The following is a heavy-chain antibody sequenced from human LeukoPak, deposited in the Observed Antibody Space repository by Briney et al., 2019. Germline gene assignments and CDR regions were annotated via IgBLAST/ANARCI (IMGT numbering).Heavy chain of an antibody. D-gene: IGHD4-17*01. J-gene: IGHJ5*02. V-gene: IGHV3-64*01. CDR2: ISSNGGST. CDR1: GFTFSSYA. Sequence: PGGSLRLSCAASGFTFSSYAMSWVRQAPGKGLEYVSAISSNGGSTYYANSVKGRFTISRDNSKNTLYLQMGSLRAEDMAVYYCARENVLGAYGPWGQGTLVTVSS. CDR3: ARENVLGAYGP.